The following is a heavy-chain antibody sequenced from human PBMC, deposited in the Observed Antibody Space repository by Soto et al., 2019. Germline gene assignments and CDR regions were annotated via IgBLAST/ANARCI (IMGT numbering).Heavy chain of an antibody. Sequence: GGSLRLSCAASGFTFNTYSLNWVRQALGKGLEWVSSISSSGNYKYYADSVKGRFTISRDNAKNSLYLQMNSLRAEDTAVYYCARDLSVTIFGVVSHYYYGMGVWGPGTTVTVSS. V-gene: IGHV3-21*01. CDR3: ARDLSVTIFGVVSHYYYGMGV. CDR1: GFTFNTYS. CDR2: ISSSGNYK. D-gene: IGHD3-3*01. J-gene: IGHJ6*02.